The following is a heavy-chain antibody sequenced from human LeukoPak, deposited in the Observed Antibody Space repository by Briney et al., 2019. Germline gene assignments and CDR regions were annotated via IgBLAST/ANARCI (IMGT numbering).Heavy chain of an antibody. Sequence: ASVTVSCKASGYTFSNFGISWVRQAPGQGLEWMGWISGYNDDTHYAQKFQGRVTMTTDTSTNTAYMDLRSLRSDDTAMYYCAKDFYNSGGRWYDCFDIWGQRTMVTVSS. J-gene: IGHJ3*02. CDR2: ISGYNDDT. CDR1: GYTFSNFG. V-gene: IGHV1-18*01. CDR3: AKDFYNSGGRWYDCFDI. D-gene: IGHD2-15*01.